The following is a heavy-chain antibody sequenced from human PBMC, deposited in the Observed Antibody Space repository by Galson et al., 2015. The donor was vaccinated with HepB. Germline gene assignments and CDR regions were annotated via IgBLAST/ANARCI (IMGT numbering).Heavy chain of an antibody. CDR3: ARESNKKLLRYFDWHSPYYFDY. J-gene: IGHJ4*02. CDR1: GGTFSSYA. CDR2: IIPIFGTA. Sequence: SVKVSCKASGGTFSSYAISWVRQAPGQGLEWMGGIIPIFGTANYAQKFQGRVTITADESTSTAYMELSSLRDEDTAVYYCARESNKKLLRYFDWHSPYYFDYWGQGTLVTVSS. D-gene: IGHD3-9*01. V-gene: IGHV1-69*13.